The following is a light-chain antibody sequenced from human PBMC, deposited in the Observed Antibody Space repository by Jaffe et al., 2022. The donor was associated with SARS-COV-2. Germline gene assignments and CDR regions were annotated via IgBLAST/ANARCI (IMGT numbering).Light chain of an antibody. V-gene: IGLV1-40*01. CDR1: SSNIGAGYD. J-gene: IGLJ2*01. Sequence: QSVLTQPPSVSGAPGQRVTISCTGSSSNIGAGYDVHWYQQVPGTAPRLLIYGNNNRPSGVPDRFSASKSGASASLAITGLQAEDEANYYCQSYDSSLSGSLFGGGTKVTVL. CDR3: QSYDSSLSGSL. CDR2: GNN.